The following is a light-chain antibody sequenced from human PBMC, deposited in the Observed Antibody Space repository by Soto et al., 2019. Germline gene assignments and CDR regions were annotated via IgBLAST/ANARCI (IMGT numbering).Light chain of an antibody. CDR2: VNSDGSH. J-gene: IGLJ2*01. CDR3: QTWGTGIVV. Sequence: QLVLTQSPSASASLGASVKFTCTLSSGHSSYAIAWHQQQPEKGPRYLMKVNSDGSHSKGDGIPDRFSGSSSGAERYLTISSLQSADEADYYCQTWGTGIVVFGGGTQLTVL. V-gene: IGLV4-69*01. CDR1: SGHSSYA.